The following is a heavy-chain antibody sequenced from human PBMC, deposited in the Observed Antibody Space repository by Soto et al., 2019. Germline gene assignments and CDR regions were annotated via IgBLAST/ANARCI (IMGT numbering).Heavy chain of an antibody. D-gene: IGHD3-3*01. V-gene: IGHV4-59*01. CDR1: GGSISSYY. CDR2: IYYSGST. CDR3: ARSPEDFLRVYYDYDYCDGLHG. Sequence: SETLSLTCTVSGGSISSYYWSWIRQPPGKGLEWIGYIYYSGSTNYNPSLKSRVTISVDTSKNQSSLKLSSVTAADTAVYYCARSPEDFLRVYYDYDYCDGLHGGGKGPKATVSS. J-gene: IGHJ6*04.